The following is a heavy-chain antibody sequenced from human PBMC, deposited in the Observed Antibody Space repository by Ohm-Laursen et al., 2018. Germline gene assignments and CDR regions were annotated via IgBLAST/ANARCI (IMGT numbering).Heavy chain of an antibody. V-gene: IGHV3-7*01. CDR3: AKIHDSGYYYAIDV. CDR1: GFTFSSYW. D-gene: IGHD3-3*01. CDR2: IKEDGSVK. J-gene: IGHJ6*02. Sequence: SLRLSCTASGFTFSSYWMTWVRQASGKGLEWVANIKEDGSVKQYVDSVKGRFTISRDNAKNTLYLQMNSLRAEDTAVYYCAKIHDSGYYYAIDVWGRGTPVTVSS.